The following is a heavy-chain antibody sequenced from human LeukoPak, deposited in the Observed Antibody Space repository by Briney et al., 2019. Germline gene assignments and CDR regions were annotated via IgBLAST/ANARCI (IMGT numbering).Heavy chain of an antibody. CDR3: AKSYTARAYEIDY. J-gene: IGHJ4*02. Sequence: GGSLRLSCAASGFTFNSFGMHWVRQAPGKGLEWVAFIRYDGSNKYYADSVKGRFTISRDNSQNMLYLQMNSLRAEDTAVYYCAKSYTARAYEIDYWGQGTLVTVSS. V-gene: IGHV3-30*02. CDR2: IRYDGSNK. CDR1: GFTFNSFG. D-gene: IGHD5-18*01.